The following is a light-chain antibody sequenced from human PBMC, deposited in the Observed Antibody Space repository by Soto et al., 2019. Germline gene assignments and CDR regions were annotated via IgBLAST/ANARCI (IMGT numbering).Light chain of an antibody. Sequence: QLTQSPSSLSASLGDRVTITCRASQGISSYLAWYQQKPGKAPKLMIYAASTLQSGVPSRFSGSGSGTDFTLTISSLQPEDFATYYRQQPNSFPWLTCGGGTKVDI. CDR2: AAS. V-gene: IGKV1-9*01. CDR1: QGISSY. J-gene: IGKJ4*01. CDR3: QQPNSFPWLT.